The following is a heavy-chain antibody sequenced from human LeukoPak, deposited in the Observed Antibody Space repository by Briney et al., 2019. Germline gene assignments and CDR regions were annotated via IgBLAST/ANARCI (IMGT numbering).Heavy chain of an antibody. V-gene: IGHV4-59*01. CDR2: IYYSGST. Sequence: SETLSLTCTVSGGSISTYYWSWIRQLPGKGLEWIGYIYYSGSTNYNPSLKSRVTISIDTSNNQFSLKLSSVTAADTAVYYCARVVGYSISSGVRYYFDSWGQGILVALSS. D-gene: IGHD6-13*01. CDR3: ARVVGYSISSGVRYYFDS. CDR1: GGSISTYY. J-gene: IGHJ4*02.